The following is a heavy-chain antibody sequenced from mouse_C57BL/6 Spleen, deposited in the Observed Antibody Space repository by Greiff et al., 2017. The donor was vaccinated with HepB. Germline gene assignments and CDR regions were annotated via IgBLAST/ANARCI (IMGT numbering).Heavy chain of an antibody. Sequence: EVQLQESGPGLVKPSQSLSLTCSVTGYSITSGYYWNWIRQFPGNTLEWMGYISYDGSNNYNPSLKNRISITRYTSKNQFCLKLNSVTTEDTATYYCARALGDYYGSSYGYFDVWGTGTTVTVSS. V-gene: IGHV3-6*01. D-gene: IGHD1-1*01. CDR1: GYSITSGYY. CDR3: ARALGDYYGSSYGYFDV. J-gene: IGHJ1*03. CDR2: ISYDGSN.